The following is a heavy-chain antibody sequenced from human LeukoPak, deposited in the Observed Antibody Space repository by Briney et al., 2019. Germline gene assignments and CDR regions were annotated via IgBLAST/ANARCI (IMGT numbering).Heavy chain of an antibody. CDR1: GGSISSSSYY. V-gene: IGHV4-39*07. D-gene: IGHD4-17*01. Sequence: SETLSLTCTVSGGSISSSSYYWGWIRQPPGKGLEWIGSIYYSGSTYYNPSLKSRVTISVDTSKNQFSLKLSSVTAADTAVYYCARENYGDYEVCYYYMDVWGKGTTVTVSS. CDR3: ARENYGDYEVCYYYMDV. J-gene: IGHJ6*03. CDR2: IYYSGST.